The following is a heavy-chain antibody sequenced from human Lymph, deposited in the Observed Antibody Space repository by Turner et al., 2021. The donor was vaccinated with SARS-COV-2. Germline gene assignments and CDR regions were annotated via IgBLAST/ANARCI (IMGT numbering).Heavy chain of an antibody. CDR3: AREGVVGATSGLDY. J-gene: IGHJ4*02. V-gene: IGHV3-33*01. Sequence: QVQLVESGGGVVQPGRSLRLSCAASGFTFSSHGRHWVRQAPGKGLEWVAVIWYDGSNKYHADSVKGRFTISRDNSKNTLYLQMNSLRAEDTAVYYCAREGVVGATSGLDYWGQGTLVTVSS. CDR2: IWYDGSNK. CDR1: GFTFSSHG. D-gene: IGHD1-26*01.